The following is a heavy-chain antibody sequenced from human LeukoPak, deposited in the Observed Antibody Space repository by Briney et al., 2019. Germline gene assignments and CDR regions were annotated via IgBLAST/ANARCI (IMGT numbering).Heavy chain of an antibody. CDR3: ARVGSFWQQLVPYFDY. D-gene: IGHD6-13*01. J-gene: IGHJ4*02. CDR1: GYTFTSYG. Sequence: ASVKVSCKASGYTFTSYGISWVRQAPGQGLEWMGWISAYNGNTNYAQKLQGRVTMTTDTSTSTAYMELRSLRSDDTAVYYCARVGSFWQQLVPYFDYWGQGMLVTVSS. V-gene: IGHV1-18*01. CDR2: ISAYNGNT.